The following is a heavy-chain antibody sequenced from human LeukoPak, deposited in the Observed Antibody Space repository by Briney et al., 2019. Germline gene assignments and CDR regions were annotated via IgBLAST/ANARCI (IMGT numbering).Heavy chain of an antibody. CDR3: ARQEYYGSGSYSARWFDP. V-gene: IGHV5-51*01. CDR2: IYPGDSDT. CDR1: GYSFTSYW. Sequence: GESLKISCKASGYSFTSYWIGWVRLMPGKGLEWMGIIYPGDSDTRYSPSFQGQVTISADKSISTAYLQWSSLKASDTAMYYCARQEYYGSGSYSARWFDPWGQGTLVTVSS. D-gene: IGHD3-10*01. J-gene: IGHJ5*02.